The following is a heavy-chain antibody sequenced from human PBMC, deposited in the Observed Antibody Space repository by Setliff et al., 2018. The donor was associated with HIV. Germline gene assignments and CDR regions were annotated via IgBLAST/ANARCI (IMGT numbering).Heavy chain of an antibody. J-gene: IGHJ5*02. Sequence: PSETLSLTCSVSGGSISSSSYHWAWIRQPPGKGLEWIGTIYYSGNTYYNPSLKSRLTISLDTSTNKFSLKLSSMTAADTAVYYCARRGHRSIYDPYQYNYFDPWGQGTLVTVS. V-gene: IGHV4-39*01. CDR3: ARRGHRSIYDPYQYNYFDP. CDR2: IYYSGNT. CDR1: GGSISSSSYH. D-gene: IGHD5-18*01.